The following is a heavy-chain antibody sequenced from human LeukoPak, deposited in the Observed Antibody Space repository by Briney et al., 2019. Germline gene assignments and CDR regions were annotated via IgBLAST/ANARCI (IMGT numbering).Heavy chain of an antibody. CDR2: FYNSGST. CDR1: GGSISSSSYY. D-gene: IGHD6-19*01. J-gene: IGHJ4*02. CDR3: AGGKQWLAFDY. V-gene: IGHV4-61*01. Sequence: SETLSLTCTVSGGSISSSSYYWSWIRQPPGKGLEWIGCFYNSGSTNYNPSLKSRVTISVDTSKNQFSLKLSSVTTADTAVYYCAGGKQWLAFDYWGQETLVTVSS.